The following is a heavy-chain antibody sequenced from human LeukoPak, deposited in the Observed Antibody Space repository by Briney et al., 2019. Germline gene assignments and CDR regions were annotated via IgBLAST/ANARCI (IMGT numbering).Heavy chain of an antibody. J-gene: IGHJ4*02. CDR2: ISSSSSHM. V-gene: IGHV3-21*01. D-gene: IGHD1-26*01. CDR1: GFTFSSYG. Sequence: GGSLRLSCAASGFTFSSYGMNWVRQAPGKGLEWVSFISSSSSHMYYADSVKGRFTISRDNPKKSLYLQMNSLRAEDTAVYYCARVEGGAWAFDYWGQGTLVTVSS. CDR3: ARVEGGAWAFDY.